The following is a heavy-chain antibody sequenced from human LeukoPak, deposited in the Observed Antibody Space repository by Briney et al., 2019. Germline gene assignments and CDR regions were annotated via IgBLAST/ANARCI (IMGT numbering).Heavy chain of an antibody. CDR1: GFTFSSNY. Sequence: GGSLRLSCAASGFTFSSNYMSWVRQAPGKGLEGVAVIYSGGSTYYSDSVKGRFTISRDNSKNTLYLQMNRLRAEDTAVYYCARDGRGENWFDTWGQGTLVTVSS. CDR3: ARDGRGENWFDT. D-gene: IGHD3-10*01. J-gene: IGHJ5*02. V-gene: IGHV3-53*01. CDR2: IYSGGST.